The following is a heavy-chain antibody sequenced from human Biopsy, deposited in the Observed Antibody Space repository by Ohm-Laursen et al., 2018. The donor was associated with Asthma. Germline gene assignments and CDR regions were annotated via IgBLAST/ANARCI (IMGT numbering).Heavy chain of an antibody. CDR3: ASDFPKDYVRYNFQF. Sequence: ASVKVFCKISGYSLTDLSMHWVRQAPGQGLEWMGGHDHEEGGTVNARRFQGRVTMTEDTSTDTAYMELSSLSSDDTAVYYCASDFPKDYVRYNFQFWGQGALVTVSS. J-gene: IGHJ4*02. V-gene: IGHV1-24*01. D-gene: IGHD4-17*01. CDR1: GYSLTDLS. CDR2: HDHEEGGT.